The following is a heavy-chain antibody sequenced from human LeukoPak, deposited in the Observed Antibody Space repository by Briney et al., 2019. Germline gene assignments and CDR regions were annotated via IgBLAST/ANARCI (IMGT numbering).Heavy chain of an antibody. CDR2: ISYDGSNK. V-gene: IGHV3-30-3*01. Sequence: AGGSLRLSCAASGFTFSSYAMPWVRQAPGKGLEWVAVISYDGSNKYYADSVKGRFTISRDNSKNTLYLQMNSLRAEDTAVYYCARSSYYYDSSGPFDYWGQGTLVTVSS. CDR3: ARSSYYYDSSGPFDY. J-gene: IGHJ4*02. D-gene: IGHD3-22*01. CDR1: GFTFSSYA.